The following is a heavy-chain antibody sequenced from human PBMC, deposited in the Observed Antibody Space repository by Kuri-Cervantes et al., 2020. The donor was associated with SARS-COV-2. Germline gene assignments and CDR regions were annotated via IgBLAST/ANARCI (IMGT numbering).Heavy chain of an antibody. Sequence: SETLSLICTVSGGPISSYHWCWIRQPAGKGLEWIGRIYTSVSTNYNPSLKSRVTISVDTSKNQFSLKLSSVTAADTAVYYCARVKGDDFWSGRQSDAFDIWGQGTMVTVSS. CDR2: IYTSVST. V-gene: IGHV4-4*07. D-gene: IGHD3-3*01. CDR3: ARVKGDDFWSGRQSDAFDI. CDR1: GGPISSYH. J-gene: IGHJ3*02.